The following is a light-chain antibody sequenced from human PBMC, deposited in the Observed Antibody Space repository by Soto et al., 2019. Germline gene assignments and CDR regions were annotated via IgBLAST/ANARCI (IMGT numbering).Light chain of an antibody. CDR3: SSYTSSSTYV. Sequence: VLTQPASVSGSPGQSITISCTGTSSDVGGYNYVSWYQQHPGKAPKLMIYEVSNRPSGVSNRFSGSKSGNTASLTISGLQAQDEAAYYCSSYTSSSTYVSGTGTKVTVL. CDR1: SSDVGGYNY. J-gene: IGLJ1*01. V-gene: IGLV2-14*01. CDR2: EVS.